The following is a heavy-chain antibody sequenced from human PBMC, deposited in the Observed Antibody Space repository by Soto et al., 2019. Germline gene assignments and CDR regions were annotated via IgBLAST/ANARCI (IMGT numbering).Heavy chain of an antibody. D-gene: IGHD3-10*01. J-gene: IGHJ6*03. CDR2: ISASNGDT. Sequence: QVQLVQSGGEVKKPGASVKVSCKASGYTFTSHGISWVRQAPGQGLEWMGWISASNGDTNYAQKFQGRVTVTTDTATTTAYLDLRSLRPEDTAVYFCARMVRGSNIDHYRYVDVWGTGTTVSVSS. CDR1: GYTFTSHG. CDR3: ARMVRGSNIDHYRYVDV. V-gene: IGHV1-18*01.